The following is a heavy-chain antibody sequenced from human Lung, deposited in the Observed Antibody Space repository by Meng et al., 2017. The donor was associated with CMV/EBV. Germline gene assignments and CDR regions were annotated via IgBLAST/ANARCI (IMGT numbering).Heavy chain of an antibody. CDR3: ARGGGSGTPTWKYYGMDV. V-gene: IGHV1-69*05. D-gene: IGHD1-1*01. J-gene: IGHJ6*01. CDR1: GDTFSRYA. Sequence: SVXVSXKASGDTFSRYAVSWVRQAPGQGLEWVGGIITIFGTPYYAQKFQGRVTITTDESTTTVYMELSSLRFEDTAVYYCARGGGSGTPTWKYYGMDVWGPGNXV. CDR2: IITIFGTP.